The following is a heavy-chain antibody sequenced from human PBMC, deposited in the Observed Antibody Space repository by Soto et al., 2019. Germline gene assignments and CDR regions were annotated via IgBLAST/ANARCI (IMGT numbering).Heavy chain of an antibody. J-gene: IGHJ4*02. CDR1: GFTFSSYW. Sequence: LRFSCAASGFTFSSYWMSWVRQAPGKGLEWVASIKEDGAEKYYVDSVEGRFTISRDNAENSLYLHMNSLRAEDTAVYYCAKGLEEWELGYFDYWGQGTLVTVSS. D-gene: IGHD1-26*01. CDR3: AKGLEEWELGYFDY. V-gene: IGHV3-7*03. CDR2: IKEDGAEK.